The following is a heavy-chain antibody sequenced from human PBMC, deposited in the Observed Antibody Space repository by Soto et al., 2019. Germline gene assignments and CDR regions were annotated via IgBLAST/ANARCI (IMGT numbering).Heavy chain of an antibody. D-gene: IGHD6-19*01. CDR1: GYTFTSYG. V-gene: IGHV4-59*01. CDR3: ARIGYSSGWFNWFDP. J-gene: IGHJ5*02. Sequence: SCKASGYTFTSYGISWVRQPPGKGLEWIGYIYYSGSTNYNPPLKSRVTISVDTSKNQFSLKLSSVTAADTAVYYCARIGYSSGWFNWFDPWGQGTLVTVSS. CDR2: IYYSGST.